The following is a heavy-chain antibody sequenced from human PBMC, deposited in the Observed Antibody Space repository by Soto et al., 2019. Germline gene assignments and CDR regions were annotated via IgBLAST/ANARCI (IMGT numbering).Heavy chain of an antibody. V-gene: IGHV4-39*01. J-gene: IGHJ6*03. D-gene: IGHD3-9*01. Sequence: QLQLQESGPGLVKPSETLSLTCTVSGGSISSSNYYWGWIRQPPGKGLEWIGSSYYSGSTYYNPSLQRIVSISVDTSMNQFSLKLSSVTAADTAVFYCARHPRYFSYYHYMDVWGKGTTVTVSS. CDR3: ARHPRYFSYYHYMDV. CDR1: GGSISSSNYY. CDR2: SYYSGST.